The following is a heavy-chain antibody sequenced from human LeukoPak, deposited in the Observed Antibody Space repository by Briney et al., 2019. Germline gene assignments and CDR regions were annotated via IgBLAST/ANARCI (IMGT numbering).Heavy chain of an antibody. D-gene: IGHD3-10*01. V-gene: IGHV6-1*01. J-gene: IGHJ5*02. CDR2: TYYRSKWYN. CDR3: ARDLSPRMVRVHPFDP. Sequence: SQTLSLTCAISGDSVSSNSAAWNWLRQSPSRGLEWLGRTYYRSKWYNDYAVSVKSRITINPDTSKNQFSLQLNSVTPEDTAVYYCARDLSPRMVRVHPFDPWGQGTLVTVSS. CDR1: GDSVSSNSAA.